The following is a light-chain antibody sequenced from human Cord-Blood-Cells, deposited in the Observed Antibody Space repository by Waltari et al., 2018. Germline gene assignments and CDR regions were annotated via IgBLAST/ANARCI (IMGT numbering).Light chain of an antibody. V-gene: IGLV4-69*01. J-gene: IGLJ2*01. CDR3: QTWGTGIVV. CDR1: SGHSSYA. Sequence: QLVLTQSPSASASLGASVKLTCTLSSGHSSYAIASHQQQPAKGPRYLMKLNSDGSHSKGDGIPDRFSGSSSGAERYLTISSLQSEDEADYYCQTWGTGIVVFGGGTKLTVL. CDR2: LNSDGSH.